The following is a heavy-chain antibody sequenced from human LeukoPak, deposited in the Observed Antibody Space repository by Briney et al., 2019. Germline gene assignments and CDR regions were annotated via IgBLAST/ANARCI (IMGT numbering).Heavy chain of an antibody. Sequence: SETPTPTCTVSGGCISRSSNYWVWIRQPPGKGLEWIGSMSYGGSTYYNPSLKRRVTIAVDTSKTQFSLKRSSVTAADTAVYYCARLYASSQDGSGYMDVWGRGTTVTVSS. CDR2: MSYGGST. V-gene: IGHV4-39*01. CDR1: GGCISRSSNY. D-gene: IGHD3-10*01. CDR3: ARLYASSQDGSGYMDV. J-gene: IGHJ6*03.